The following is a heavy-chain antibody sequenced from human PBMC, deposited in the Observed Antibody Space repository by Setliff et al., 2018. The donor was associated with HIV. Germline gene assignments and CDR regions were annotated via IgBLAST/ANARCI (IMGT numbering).Heavy chain of an antibody. Sequence: PSETLSLTCSVSGYSLSSGYYWGWVRQPPGKGPEFIGSTYHTGTPYYNPSLKSRVAISVDTSNNQFFLSLTSVTAADTAVYYCARNPPRFHYISTDSSPVNSWYFDLWGRGTLVTAPQ. V-gene: IGHV4-38-2*02. CDR2: TYHTGTP. CDR3: ARNPPRFHYISTDSSPVNSWYFDL. J-gene: IGHJ2*01. CDR1: GYSLSSGYY. D-gene: IGHD2-2*01.